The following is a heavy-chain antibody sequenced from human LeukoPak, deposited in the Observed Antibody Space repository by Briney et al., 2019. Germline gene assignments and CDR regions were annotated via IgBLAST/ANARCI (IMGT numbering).Heavy chain of an antibody. V-gene: IGHV3-30*02. D-gene: IGHD2-2*01. CDR1: GFYLRTFG. CDR3: SISFTYCRSSSCSYLR. Sequence: GGSLRLSYAASGFYLRTFGMHYLGQAPGKGLEWVAFIRYDESNKYYADSVKGRFTISRDNSKNTLYLQTISLRGEDTGVYYCSISFTYCRSSSCSYLRWGHGTLVTVSS. CDR2: IRYDESNK. J-gene: IGHJ4*03.